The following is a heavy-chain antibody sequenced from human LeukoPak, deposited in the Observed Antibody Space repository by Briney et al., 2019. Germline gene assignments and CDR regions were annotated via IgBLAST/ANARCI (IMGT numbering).Heavy chain of an antibody. CDR3: AREQWLVGWDY. J-gene: IGHJ4*02. V-gene: IGHV3-33*01. CDR1: GFTFSSYG. D-gene: IGHD6-19*01. CDR2: IWYDGSNK. Sequence: GGSLRLSCAASGFTFSSYGMHWVRQAPGKGLEWVAVIWYDGSNKYYVDSVKGRFTISRDNSKNTLYLQMNSLRAEDTAVYYCAREQWLVGWDYWGQGTLVTVSS.